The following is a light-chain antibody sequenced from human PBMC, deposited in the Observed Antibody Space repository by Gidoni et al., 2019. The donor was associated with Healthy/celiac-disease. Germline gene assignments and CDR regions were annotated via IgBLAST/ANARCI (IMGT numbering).Light chain of an antibody. Sequence: EIVLTQSPATLSLSPGERATLHCRASQSVSSYLAWYQQKPGQAPRLLIYDASNRATGIPARFSGSGSGTDFTLTISSLEPEDFAVYYCQQRSNWDSFGQGTKLEIK. V-gene: IGKV3-11*01. CDR3: QQRSNWDS. J-gene: IGKJ2*03. CDR2: DAS. CDR1: QSVSSY.